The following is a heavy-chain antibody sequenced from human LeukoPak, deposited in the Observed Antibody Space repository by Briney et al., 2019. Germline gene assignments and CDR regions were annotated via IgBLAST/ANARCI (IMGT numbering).Heavy chain of an antibody. CDR2: ISYDGSNK. D-gene: IGHD2-15*01. CDR3: ARPGYCSGGSCYRRGWFDP. V-gene: IGHV3-30*04. CDR1: GFTFSSYA. J-gene: IGHJ5*02. Sequence: GGTLRLSCAASGFTFSSYAMHWVRQAPGKGLEWVAVISYDGSNKYYADSVKGRFTISRDNSKNTLYLQMNSLRAEDTAVYYCARPGYCSGGSCYRRGWFDPWGQGTLVTVSS.